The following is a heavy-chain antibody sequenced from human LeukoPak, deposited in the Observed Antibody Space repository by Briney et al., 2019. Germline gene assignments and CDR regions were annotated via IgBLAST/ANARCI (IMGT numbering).Heavy chain of an antibody. V-gene: IGHV3-73*01. CDR2: IRSKANNYAI. J-gene: IGHJ4*02. D-gene: IGHD7-27*01. Sequence: GPCLTPSRAVAGPTVSVSATDWVRQPSGEWLEWVGCIRSKANNYAITYAASVKGRFTTSRDDSTNTTYTQMNSLKTDDTAVYYWRSAATGEPDHWGQGTLVTVS. CDR1: GPTVSVSA. CDR3: RSAATGEPDH.